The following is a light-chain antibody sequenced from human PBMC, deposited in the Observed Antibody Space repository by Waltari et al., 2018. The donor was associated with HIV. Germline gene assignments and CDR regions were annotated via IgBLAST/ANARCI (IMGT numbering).Light chain of an antibody. CDR1: SRDVGGYHS. J-gene: IGLJ1*01. CDR2: EVS. Sequence: QSALTQPRSVSGSPGQSVTLSCTGTSRDVGGYHSVPVYQQHPGKAPKLLIYEVSKWPSGVPDRFSGSKSGNTASLTISGLRADDEADYYCCSYGGTYNVFGTGTKVTIL. CDR3: CSYGGTYNV. V-gene: IGLV2-11*01.